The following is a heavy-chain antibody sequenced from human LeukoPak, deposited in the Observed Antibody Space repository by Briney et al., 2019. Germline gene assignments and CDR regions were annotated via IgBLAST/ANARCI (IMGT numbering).Heavy chain of an antibody. CDR2: IYYSGST. CDR1: GDSISSYY. D-gene: IGHD3-16*01. V-gene: IGHV4-59*01. Sequence: PSETLSLTCVVSGDSISSYYWSWIRQPPGKGLEWIGYIYYSGSTNYNPSLKSRVTISADASKNHFSLKLTSVTAADTAVYYCARDRSLGIIDYWGQGTLVTVSS. CDR3: ARDRSLGIIDY. J-gene: IGHJ4*02.